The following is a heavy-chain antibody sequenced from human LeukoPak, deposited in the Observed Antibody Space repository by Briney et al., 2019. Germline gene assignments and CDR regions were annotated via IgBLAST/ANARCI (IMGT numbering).Heavy chain of an antibody. D-gene: IGHD6-13*01. Sequence: GGSLRLSCAASGFTFSTYAMSWVRQAPGKGLEWVSAISGSGDNTYYADSVKGRFTISRDNSKNTLYLQMSSLSAEDTAVYYCAKGYSSSSNWFDPWDQGTLVTVSS. CDR1: GFTFSTYA. V-gene: IGHV3-23*01. CDR2: ISGSGDNT. CDR3: AKGYSSSSNWFDP. J-gene: IGHJ5*02.